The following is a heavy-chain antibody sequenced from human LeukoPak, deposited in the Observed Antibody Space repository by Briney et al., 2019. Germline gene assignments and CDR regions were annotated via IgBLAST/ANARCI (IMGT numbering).Heavy chain of an antibody. CDR1: GGTFSSYA. Sequence: SVKVSCKASGGTFSSYAISWARQAPGQGLEWMGGIIPIFGTANYAQKFQGRVTITADESTSTAYMELSSLRSEDTAVYYCGTYYYDSSGPYYFDYWGQGTLVTVSS. V-gene: IGHV1-69*13. CDR3: GTYYYDSSGPYYFDY. CDR2: IIPIFGTA. D-gene: IGHD3-22*01. J-gene: IGHJ4*02.